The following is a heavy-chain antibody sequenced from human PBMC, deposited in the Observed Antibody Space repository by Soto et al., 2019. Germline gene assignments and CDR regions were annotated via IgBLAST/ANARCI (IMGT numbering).Heavy chain of an antibody. V-gene: IGHV3-30*18. CDR1: GFTFSSYG. D-gene: IGHD5-18*01. J-gene: IGHJ6*02. Sequence: PGGSLRLSCAASGFTFSSYGMHWVRQAPGKGLEWVAVISYDGSNKYYADSVKGRFTISRDNSKNTLYLQMNSLRAEDTAVYYCAKDLDTDMVFYYYGMDVWGQGTTVTVSS. CDR2: ISYDGSNK. CDR3: AKDLDTDMVFYYYGMDV.